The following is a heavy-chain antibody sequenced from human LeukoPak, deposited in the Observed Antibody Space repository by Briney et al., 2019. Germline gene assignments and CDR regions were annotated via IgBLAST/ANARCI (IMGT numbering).Heavy chain of an antibody. J-gene: IGHJ4*02. V-gene: IGHV3-7*01. CDR3: ARGVVYPTWSGPHWSDY. Sequence: GGSLRLSCAASGFTFSSYWMSWVRQAPEKGPEWVAHIKQDASQEDHVDSVKGRFTISRDNAKNSLYLQMNSLRAEDTAVYYCARGVVYPTWSGPHWSDYWGQGTLVTVSS. CDR2: IKQDASQE. D-gene: IGHD3-3*01. CDR1: GFTFSSYW.